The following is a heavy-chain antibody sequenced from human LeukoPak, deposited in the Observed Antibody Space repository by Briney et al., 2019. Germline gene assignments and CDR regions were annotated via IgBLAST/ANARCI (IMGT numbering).Heavy chain of an antibody. CDR1: GFTFSDYY. CDR3: ARDRAPIAVAGGGAFCDY. V-gene: IGHV3-11*04. Sequence: GGSLRLSCAASGFTFSDYYMSWIRQAPGKGPEWVSHISSSGSTIYYADSVKGRFTISRDNAKNSLYLQMNSLRAEDTAVYYCARDRAPIAVAGGGAFCDYWGQGTLVTVSS. J-gene: IGHJ4*02. CDR2: ISSSGSTI. D-gene: IGHD6-19*01.